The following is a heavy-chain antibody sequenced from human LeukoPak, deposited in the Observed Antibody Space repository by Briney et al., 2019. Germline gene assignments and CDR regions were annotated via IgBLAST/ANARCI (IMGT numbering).Heavy chain of an antibody. Sequence: GGSLRLSYAASGLTFNTYAMHWVRQAPGKGLEWVAVISYDGSKKFYADSVKGRFTISRDKLNDMLYLQMSSLRDDDTGVYYCTRSGRGAFFKAYFDYWGQGTLVTVSS. CDR3: TRSGRGAFFKAYFDY. CDR2: ISYDGSKK. CDR1: GLTFNTYA. V-gene: IGHV3-30*07. D-gene: IGHD2/OR15-2a*01. J-gene: IGHJ4*02.